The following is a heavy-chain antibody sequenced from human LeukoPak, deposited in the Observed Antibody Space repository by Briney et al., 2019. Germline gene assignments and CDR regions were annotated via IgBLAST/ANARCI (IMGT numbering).Heavy chain of an antibody. Sequence: GESLKISCKGSGYSFTNYWIGWVRQMPGKGLEWMGIIYPGDSGTRYSPSFQGQVTISADKSISTAYLQWSSLKASDTAMYYCARRITSNWFDTWGQGTLVTVSS. J-gene: IGHJ5*02. CDR3: ARRITSNWFDT. CDR1: GYSFTNYW. V-gene: IGHV5-51*01. CDR2: IYPGDSGT.